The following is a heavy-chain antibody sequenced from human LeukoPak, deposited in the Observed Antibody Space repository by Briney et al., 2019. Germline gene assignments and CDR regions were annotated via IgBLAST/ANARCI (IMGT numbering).Heavy chain of an antibody. CDR2: ITSSSSYI. CDR1: GFTFSSYS. D-gene: IGHD6-6*01. J-gene: IGHJ4*02. CDR3: ARDFKQLASDY. Sequence: GGSLGLSCAASGFTFSSYSMNWVRQAPGKGLEWVSSITSSSSYIYYADSLKGRFTISRDNAKNSLYLQMNSLRAEDTAVYYCARDFKQLASDYWGQGTLVTVSS. V-gene: IGHV3-21*01.